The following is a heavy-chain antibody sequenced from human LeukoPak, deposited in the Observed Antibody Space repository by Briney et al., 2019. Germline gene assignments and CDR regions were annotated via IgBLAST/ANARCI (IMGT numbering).Heavy chain of an antibody. CDR3: AKSELRPFKALR. Sequence: PGGSLRLSCAASGFTLNNYAMIWVRQAPGKGPEWVSAIFGNGRNTYYADSVKGRFTISRDNSKNTLYVQMNSLRVEDTAMYFCAKSELRPFKALRWGQGTLVAVSS. J-gene: IGHJ4*02. D-gene: IGHD3-10*01. V-gene: IGHV3-23*01. CDR1: GFTLNNYA. CDR2: IFGNGRNT.